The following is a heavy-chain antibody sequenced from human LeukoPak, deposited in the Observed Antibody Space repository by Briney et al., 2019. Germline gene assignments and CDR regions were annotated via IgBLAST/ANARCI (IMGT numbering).Heavy chain of an antibody. CDR1: GYSFTSYW. D-gene: IGHD3-16*01. CDR3: ARPRESYMLDAFDI. CDR2: IYPGDSDT. V-gene: IGHV5-51*01. J-gene: IGHJ3*02. Sequence: GESPKIYCQGSGYSFTSYWIGWVRQMPGKGLECMGIIYPGDSDTRYSPSFQGQVTISANKSISTAYLQWSSLKASDTAMYYCARPRESYMLDAFDIWGQRTMVTVSS.